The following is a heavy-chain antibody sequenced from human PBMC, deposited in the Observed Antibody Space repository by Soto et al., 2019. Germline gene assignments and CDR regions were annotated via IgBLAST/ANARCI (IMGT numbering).Heavy chain of an antibody. Sequence: QVQLVESGGGVDQPGRSLRLSCAVSGLTFSSYGMHWVREAPGKGLEWVAVIWYDGSIKYYTDSVKGRFTVSRDNSKNMVHLQMNSLRAEDTAVYYCVRQRVESADWGQGTLVSVSS. J-gene: IGHJ4*02. CDR3: VRQRVESAD. CDR1: GLTFSSYG. D-gene: IGHD3-3*01. V-gene: IGHV3-33*08. CDR2: IWYDGSIK.